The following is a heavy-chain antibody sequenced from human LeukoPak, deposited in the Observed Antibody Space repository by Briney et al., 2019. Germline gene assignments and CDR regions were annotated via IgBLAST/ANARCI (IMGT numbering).Heavy chain of an antibody. CDR2: INPNSGGT. J-gene: IGHJ4*02. CDR1: GYTFTGYY. D-gene: IGHD5-24*01. CDR3: ARASLGGYNRGAYYFDY. Sequence: ASVKVSCKASGYTFTGYYMHWVRQAPGQGLEWMGWINPNSGGTNYAQKFRGRVTMTRDTSISTAYMELSRLRSDDTAVYYCARASLGGYNRGAYYFDYWGQGTLVTVSS. V-gene: IGHV1-2*02.